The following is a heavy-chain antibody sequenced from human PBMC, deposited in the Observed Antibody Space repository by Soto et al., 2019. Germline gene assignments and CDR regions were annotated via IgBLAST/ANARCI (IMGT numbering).Heavy chain of an antibody. D-gene: IGHD1-1*01. J-gene: IGHJ6*02. Sequence: ASVKVSCKASGYTFTRYTMNWVRQAPGQRLEWMGWISPYSGNTDYAQDLQGRVTMTTDTLTSTAYMELRSLRSDDAAVYYCARDKQERLFYYYYGLDVWGQGTTVTVSS. CDR2: ISPYSGNT. V-gene: IGHV1-18*01. CDR1: GYTFTRYT. CDR3: ARDKQERLFYYYYGLDV.